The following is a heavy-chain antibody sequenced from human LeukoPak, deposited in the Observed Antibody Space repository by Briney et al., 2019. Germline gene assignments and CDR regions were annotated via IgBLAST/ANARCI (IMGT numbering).Heavy chain of an antibody. D-gene: IGHD3-3*02. Sequence: PSETLSLTCSVSGGSISTTTYYWAWIRQPPGKGLELIGTMSSSGITYYNPSLKSRLTISVDTSYNQFSLRLTSVTAADTAVYYCARHIFEPRRLLNRMRLKWFDPWGQGTLVTVSS. J-gene: IGHJ5*02. CDR3: ARHIFEPRRLLNRMRLKWFDP. CDR1: GGSISTTTYY. V-gene: IGHV4-39*01. CDR2: MSSSGIT.